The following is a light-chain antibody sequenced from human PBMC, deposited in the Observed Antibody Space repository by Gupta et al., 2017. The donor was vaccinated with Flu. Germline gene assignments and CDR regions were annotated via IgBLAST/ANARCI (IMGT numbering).Light chain of an antibody. Sequence: DIQMTQSPSSLSASVGDRVTITCQASQDISNYLNWYQQKPGKAPKLLIYDASNWATGIPSRFSGSGSGTDFTFTISSLQPEDIATYYCQQDENLPPITFGQGTRMEIK. J-gene: IGKJ5*01. CDR3: QQDENLPPIT. CDR1: QDISNY. V-gene: IGKV1-33*01. CDR2: DAS.